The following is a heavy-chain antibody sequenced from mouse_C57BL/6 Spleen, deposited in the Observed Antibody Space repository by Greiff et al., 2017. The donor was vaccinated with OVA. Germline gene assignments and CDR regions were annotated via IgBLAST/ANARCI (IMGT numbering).Heavy chain of an antibody. CDR3: ANKAWFAY. CDR1: GFTFSDYG. J-gene: IGHJ3*01. Sequence: EVTVEESGGGLVKPGGSLKLSCAASGFTFSDYGMHWVRQAPEKGLDWVAYISSGSSTIYYADTVKGRFTISRDNAKNTLFLQMTSLRSEDTAMYYWANKAWFAYWGQGTLVTVSA. V-gene: IGHV5-17*01. CDR2: ISSGSSTI.